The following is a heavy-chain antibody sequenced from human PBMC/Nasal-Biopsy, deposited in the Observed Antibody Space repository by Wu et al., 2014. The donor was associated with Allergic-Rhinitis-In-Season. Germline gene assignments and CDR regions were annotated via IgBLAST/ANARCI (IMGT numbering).Heavy chain of an antibody. CDR1: GGSVSGGSYY. CDR3: ARGTNFDY. V-gene: IGHV4-61*01. CDR2: IYHSGST. Sequence: TLSLTCTVSGGSVSGGSYYWSWIRQSPGKGLEWIGYIYHSGSTIYNPSLKSRVTISIDTSKNQFSLELRSVTAADTAVYYCARGTNFDYWGQGTLVTVSS. J-gene: IGHJ4*02. D-gene: IGHD1-7*01.